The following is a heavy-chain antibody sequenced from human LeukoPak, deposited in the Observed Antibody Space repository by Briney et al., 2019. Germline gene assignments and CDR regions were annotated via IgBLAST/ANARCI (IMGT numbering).Heavy chain of an antibody. CDR2: IGGSVDYT. CDR3: TKDQTGDGDNSI. V-gene: IGHV3-23*01. Sequence: GGSLRLSCAASGFTFSSYAMSWVRQTPGKGLEWVATIGGSVDYTYYADSVKGRFTISRDNFRNTLFLYINSLRVDDTALYYCTKDQTGDGDNSIWGRGTLVTVSS. D-gene: IGHD5-24*01. CDR1: GFTFSSYA. J-gene: IGHJ4*02.